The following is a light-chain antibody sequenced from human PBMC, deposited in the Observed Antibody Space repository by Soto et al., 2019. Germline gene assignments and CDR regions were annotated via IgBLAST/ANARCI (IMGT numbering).Light chain of an antibody. CDR3: QQNERYST. CDR2: KSS. V-gene: IGKV1-5*03. CDR1: QNIYTW. J-gene: IGKJ1*01. Sequence: DYQVTQSPSTLSASVGDRVTITCRASQNIYTWLAWYQQKPGIAPKLLIHKSSTLESGVPSRFSGSGFGTEFTLTISGLQPEDSATYYCQQNERYSTFGQGTKVEIK.